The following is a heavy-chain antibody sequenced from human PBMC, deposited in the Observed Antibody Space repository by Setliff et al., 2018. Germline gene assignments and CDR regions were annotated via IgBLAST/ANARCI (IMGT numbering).Heavy chain of an antibody. J-gene: IGHJ4*02. CDR3: ARLRYYGSGSYLDY. CDR2: IYHSGST. CDR1: GYSISSGYY. V-gene: IGHV4-38-2*01. Sequence: SETLSLTCAVSGYSISSGYYWGWIRQPPGKGLEWIGSIYHSGSTYYNSSLKSRVTISVDTSKNQFSLKLSSVTAADTAVYYCARLRYYGSGSYLDYWGQGTLVTVSS. D-gene: IGHD3-10*01.